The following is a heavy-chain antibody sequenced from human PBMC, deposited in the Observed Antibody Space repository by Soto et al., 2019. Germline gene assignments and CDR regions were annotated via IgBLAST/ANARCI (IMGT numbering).Heavy chain of an antibody. V-gene: IGHV4-34*01. CDR1: GGSFSGYY. CDR2: INHSGST. D-gene: IGHD3-16*01. CDR3: ARGGGYYYMDV. Sequence: SETLSLTCAVYGGSFSGYYWSWIRQPPGKGLEWIGEINHSGSTNYNPSLKSRVTISVDTSKNQFSLKVNSVTAADTAVYYCARGGGYYYMDVWDKGTTVTVSS. J-gene: IGHJ6*03.